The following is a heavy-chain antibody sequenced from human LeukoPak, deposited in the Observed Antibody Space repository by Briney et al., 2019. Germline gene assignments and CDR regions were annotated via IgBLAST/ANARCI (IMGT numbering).Heavy chain of an antibody. J-gene: IGHJ4*02. Sequence: PSETLSLTCTVSGGSISSYDWSWIRQPPGRGLEWIGYIYYSGSTNYNPSLKSRVTISVDTSKNQFSLKLSSVTAADTAVYYCARDDGYYGSGSYSYWGQGTLVTVSS. CDR2: IYYSGST. CDR3: ARDDGYYGSGSYSY. CDR1: GGSISSYD. D-gene: IGHD3-10*01. V-gene: IGHV4-59*01.